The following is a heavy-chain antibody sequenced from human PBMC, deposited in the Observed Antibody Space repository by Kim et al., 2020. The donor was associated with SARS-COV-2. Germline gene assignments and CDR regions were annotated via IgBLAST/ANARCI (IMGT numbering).Heavy chain of an antibody. CDR3: ASRPINYHGIVVVPAAIPTQGDAFDI. Sequence: SETLSLTCAVSGGSISSSNWWSWVRQPPGKGLEWIGEIYHSGSTNYNPSLKSRVTISVDKSKNQFSLKLSSVTAADTAVYYCASRPINYHGIVVVPAAIPTQGDAFDIWGQGTRVTVSS. V-gene: IGHV4-4*02. J-gene: IGHJ3*02. D-gene: IGHD2-2*01. CDR1: GGSISSSNW. CDR2: IYHSGST.